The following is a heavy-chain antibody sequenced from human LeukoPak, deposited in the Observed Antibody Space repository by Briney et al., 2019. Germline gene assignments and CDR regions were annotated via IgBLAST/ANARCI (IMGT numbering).Heavy chain of an antibody. D-gene: IGHD3-3*01. V-gene: IGHV3-21*01. CDR3: ARVVEWLFLTSDAFDI. J-gene: IGHJ3*02. CDR2: ISSSSSYI. Sequence: GGSLRLSCAASGFTFSSYSMNWVRQAPGKGLEWVSSISSSSSYIYYADSVKGRFTISRGNAKNSLYLQMNSLRAEDTAVYYCARVVEWLFLTSDAFDIWGQGTMVTVSS. CDR1: GFTFSSYS.